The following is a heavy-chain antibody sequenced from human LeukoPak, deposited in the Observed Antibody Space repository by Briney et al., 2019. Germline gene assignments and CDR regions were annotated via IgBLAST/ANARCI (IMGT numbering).Heavy chain of an antibody. CDR3: ARGMDYYDSSGITVFDY. Sequence: ASVKVSCKASGYTFTSYGISWVRQAPGQGLEWMGWISAYNGNTNYAQKLQGRVTMTTDTSTSTAYMELRSLRSDDTAVYYCARGMDYYDSSGITVFDYWGQGTLVTASS. J-gene: IGHJ4*02. V-gene: IGHV1-18*01. CDR2: ISAYNGNT. D-gene: IGHD3-22*01. CDR1: GYTFTSYG.